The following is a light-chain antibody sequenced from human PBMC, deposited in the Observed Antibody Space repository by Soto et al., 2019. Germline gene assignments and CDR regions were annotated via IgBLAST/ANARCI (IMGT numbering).Light chain of an antibody. CDR2: GAT. Sequence: IQLTQSPYSLSASVGDRVTITCRASQGISNYLAWYQQKPGKTPRLLIYGATTLQSGVPSRFSGSGSGTEFTLTISRLQSEDFAVYYCQQYGNWPPWTFGPGTKVDIK. V-gene: IGKV1-9*01. CDR3: QQYGNWPPWT. CDR1: QGISNY. J-gene: IGKJ1*01.